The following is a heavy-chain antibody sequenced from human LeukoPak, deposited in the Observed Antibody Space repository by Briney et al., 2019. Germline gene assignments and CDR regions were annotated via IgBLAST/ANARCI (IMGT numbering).Heavy chain of an antibody. J-gene: IGHJ4*02. D-gene: IGHD2-2*01. CDR1: GFTFSNYA. CDR3: ARDIVVVPAAMQGEFDY. Sequence: PGGALRLSCAASGFTFSNYAMSWVRLAPGKGLVGVSTISGNGGHTYYADSVKGRCTISRDNSRNTLYLQMNSLRDEDTAVYYCARDIVVVPAAMQGEFDYWGQGTLVTVSS. V-gene: IGHV3-23*01. CDR2: ISGNGGHT.